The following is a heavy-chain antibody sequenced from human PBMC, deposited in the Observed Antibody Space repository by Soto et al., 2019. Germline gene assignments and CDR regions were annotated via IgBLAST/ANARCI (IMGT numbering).Heavy chain of an antibody. Sequence: SVKVSCKASGGSFSSYAISWVRQAPGQGLEWMGGIIPIFGTANYAQKFQGRVTITADESTSTAYMELSSLRSEDTAVYYCARDLGLCSGGSCYSVQNWFDPWGQGTLVTAPQ. CDR1: GGSFSSYA. V-gene: IGHV1-69*13. CDR2: IIPIFGTA. J-gene: IGHJ5*02. D-gene: IGHD2-15*01. CDR3: ARDLGLCSGGSCYSVQNWFDP.